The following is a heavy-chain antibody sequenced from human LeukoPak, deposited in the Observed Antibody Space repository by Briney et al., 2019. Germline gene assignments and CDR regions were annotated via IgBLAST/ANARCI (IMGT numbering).Heavy chain of an antibody. Sequence: GASVKVSCKASGYTFISYYMDWVRQAPGQGLEWMGIINPSGGSTSYAQKFQGRVTMTRDTSTSTVYMELSSLRSEDTAVYYCARAGGSGSYPYWGQGTLVTVSS. CDR2: INPSGGST. V-gene: IGHV1-46*01. J-gene: IGHJ4*02. CDR1: GYTFISYY. CDR3: ARAGGSGSYPY. D-gene: IGHD1-26*01.